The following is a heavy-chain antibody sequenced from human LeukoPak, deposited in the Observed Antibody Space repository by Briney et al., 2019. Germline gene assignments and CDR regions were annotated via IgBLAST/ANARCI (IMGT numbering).Heavy chain of an antibody. CDR1: GYSISSGHY. Sequence: SETLSLTCAVSGYSISSGHYWRWIRQPPGKGLEWIGSIRHSGSTYYNPSLKSRVIISVDTSKNQFSLKLSSVTAADTAIYYCAGGGGGGSTAYFAYWGQGTLVTVSS. J-gene: IGHJ4*02. CDR3: AGGGGGGSTAYFAY. CDR2: IRHSGST. D-gene: IGHD3-16*01. V-gene: IGHV4-38-2*01.